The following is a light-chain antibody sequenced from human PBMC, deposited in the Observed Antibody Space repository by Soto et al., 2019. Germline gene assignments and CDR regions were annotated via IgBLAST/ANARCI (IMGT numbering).Light chain of an antibody. V-gene: IGKV3-11*01. CDR1: QSISSY. CDR3: QQRSTWPFT. Sequence: EIVLTQSPATLSLSPGERATLSCRASQSISSYLAWYQQKPDQAPRLLIYDASNRATGIPARFSGSWSGTDFTLTISSLEPEDFAVYYCQQRSTWPFTFGPGTKVDIK. CDR2: DAS. J-gene: IGKJ3*01.